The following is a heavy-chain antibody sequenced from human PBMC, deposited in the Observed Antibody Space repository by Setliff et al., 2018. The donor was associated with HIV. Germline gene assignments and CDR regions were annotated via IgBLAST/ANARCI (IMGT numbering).Heavy chain of an antibody. CDR2: ISSNGRTT. CDR3: TRAKHDFLLMVSAFEF. J-gene: IGHJ4*02. CDR1: GFTFSSYA. Sequence: QPGGSLRLSCEASGFTFSSYAMHWVRQVPGKGLEYVSAISSNGRTTSYAPSVKGRFTISRDDSKSVAHLQMNSLKSEDSAVYYCTRAKHDFLLMVSAFEFWGQGTQVTVSS. D-gene: IGHD2-8*01. V-gene: IGHV3-64*01.